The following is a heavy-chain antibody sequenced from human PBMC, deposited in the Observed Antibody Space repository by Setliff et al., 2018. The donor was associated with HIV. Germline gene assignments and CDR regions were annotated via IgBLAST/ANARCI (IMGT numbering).Heavy chain of an antibody. CDR3: AREGGMVRGALYYYYYYYMDV. Sequence: GGSLRLSCAASGFTFSSYAMNWVRQAPGKGLEWVSSISGSGVNTYYADSVKGRFTISRDNAKNSLYLQMNSLRAEDTAVYYCAREGGMVRGALYYYYYYYMDVWGKGTTVTVSS. D-gene: IGHD3-10*01. CDR2: ISGSGVNT. J-gene: IGHJ6*03. V-gene: IGHV3-23*01. CDR1: GFTFSSYA.